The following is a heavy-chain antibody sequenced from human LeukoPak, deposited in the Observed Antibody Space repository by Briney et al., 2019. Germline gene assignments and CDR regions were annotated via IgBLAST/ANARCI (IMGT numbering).Heavy chain of an antibody. CDR1: GFTFDDYG. Sequence: GGSLRLSCAASGFTFDDYGMNWVRQVPGKGLEWVSGINWIGGSTGYADSVKGRFTISRDNAKNTLYLQMNSLRAEDTAVYYCARDLPYYYDSSGYTFDYWGQGTLVTASS. CDR2: INWIGGST. J-gene: IGHJ4*02. D-gene: IGHD3-22*01. CDR3: ARDLPYYYDSSGYTFDY. V-gene: IGHV3-20*04.